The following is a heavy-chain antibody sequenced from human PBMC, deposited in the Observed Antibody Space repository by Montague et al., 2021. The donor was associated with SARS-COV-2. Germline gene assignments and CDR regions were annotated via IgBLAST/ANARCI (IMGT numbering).Heavy chain of an antibody. V-gene: IGHV4-34*01. CDR2: INHGGTI. CDR1: GGSFSGYH. J-gene: IGHJ6*03. Sequence: SETLSLTCAVYGGSFSGYHWNWIRQPPGKGLEWIGEINHGGTINYNPSLKSRLTISADTSKNQFSLKLTSVAAADTAVYYCARLRDGVVPSPILGVGPYYSYYFIDVWGKGTTVTVSS. CDR3: ARLRDGVVPSPILGVGPYYSYYFIDV. D-gene: IGHD3-10*01.